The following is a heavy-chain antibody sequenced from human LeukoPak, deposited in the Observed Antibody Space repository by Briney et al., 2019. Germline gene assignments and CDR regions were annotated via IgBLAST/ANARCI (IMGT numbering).Heavy chain of an antibody. D-gene: IGHD6-13*01. CDR2: ISGSGGST. Sequence: PGGSLRLSCAASGFTFSSYTMSWVRQAPGRGLEWVSAISGSGGSTYYADSVKGRFTISRDNSKNTLYLQMNSLRAEDTAVYYCAKDPIAAAGTSSFDYWGQGTLVTVSS. CDR3: AKDPIAAAGTSSFDY. J-gene: IGHJ4*02. CDR1: GFTFSSYT. V-gene: IGHV3-23*01.